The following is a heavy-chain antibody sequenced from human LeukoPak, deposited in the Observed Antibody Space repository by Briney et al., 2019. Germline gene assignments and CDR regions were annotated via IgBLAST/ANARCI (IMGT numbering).Heavy chain of an antibody. D-gene: IGHD6-6*01. CDR3: ARSRHSSFYYGMDV. CDR1: GGSMSHSY. Sequence: SETLSLTCTVSGGSMSHSYWSWVRQPPGKGLEWIGYIYYSGSTNYNPSLKSRVTISVDTSKNQFSLKLSSVTAADTAVYYCARSRHSSFYYGMDVWGQGTTVTVSS. CDR2: IYYSGST. V-gene: IGHV4-59*01. J-gene: IGHJ6*02.